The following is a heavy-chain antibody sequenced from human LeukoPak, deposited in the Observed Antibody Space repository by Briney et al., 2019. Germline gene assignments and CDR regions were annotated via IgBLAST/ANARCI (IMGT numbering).Heavy chain of an antibody. V-gene: IGHV4-39*01. Sequence: SETLSLTCTVSGGPISSSSYYWGWIRQPLGKGLEWIGSIYYSGSTYYNPSLKSRVTISVDTSKNQFSLKLSSVTAADTAVYYCASRSSYYDILTGGYYFDYWGQGTLVTVSS. CDR1: GGPISSSSYY. D-gene: IGHD3-9*01. CDR3: ASRSSYYDILTGGYYFDY. CDR2: IYYSGST. J-gene: IGHJ4*02.